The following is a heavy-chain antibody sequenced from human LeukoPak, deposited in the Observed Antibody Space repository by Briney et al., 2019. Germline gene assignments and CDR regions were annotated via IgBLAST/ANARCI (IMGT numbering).Heavy chain of an antibody. CDR1: GFTFSSFH. V-gene: IGHV3-23*01. CDR2: ISGSGETT. D-gene: IGHD6-19*01. J-gene: IGHJ4*02. CDR3: AKDHLPGIVVADRDY. Sequence: PGGSLRLSCEASGFTFSSFHMSWVRQAPGKGLEWVSAISGSGETTYYADSVKGRFTVSRDNSKNTLYLQINSLRAEDTAVYYCAKDHLPGIVVADRDYWGQGTLVTVSS.